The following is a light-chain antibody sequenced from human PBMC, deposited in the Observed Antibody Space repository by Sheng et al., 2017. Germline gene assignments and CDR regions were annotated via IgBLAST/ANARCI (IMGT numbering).Light chain of an antibody. Sequence: QSVLTQPPSVSGAPGQTVTISCAGSSSTYDVHWYRQRPGTAPQLLIYGNTNRPFGVPDRFSGSKSANTASLTISGLQAEDEAHYYCCSYVGSGTWVFGGGTKLTVL. CDR3: CSYVGSGTWV. CDR2: GNT. J-gene: IGLJ3*02. V-gene: IGLV1-40*01. CDR1: SSTYD.